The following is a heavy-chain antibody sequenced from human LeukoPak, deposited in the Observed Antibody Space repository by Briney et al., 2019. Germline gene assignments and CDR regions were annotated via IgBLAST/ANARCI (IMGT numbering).Heavy chain of an antibody. Sequence: SETLSLTCTVSGGSISSYYWSWIRQPPEKGLEWIGYIYYSGSTNYNPSLKSRVTISVDTSKNQFSLKLSSVTAADTAVYYCARRFCSGGSCYSGFDYWGQGTLVTVSS. V-gene: IGHV4-59*08. CDR2: IYYSGST. J-gene: IGHJ4*02. D-gene: IGHD2-15*01. CDR1: GGSISSYY. CDR3: ARRFCSGGSCYSGFDY.